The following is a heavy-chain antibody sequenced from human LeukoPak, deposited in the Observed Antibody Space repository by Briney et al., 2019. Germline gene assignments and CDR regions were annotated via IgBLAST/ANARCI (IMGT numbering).Heavy chain of an antibody. J-gene: IGHJ5*02. Sequence: SETLSLTCTASGGSISSGDYYWNWIRQPPGKGLEWIGTIHNNGNNYYSASLKSRVTMSVDTSKNQFSLKVTSVTAADTAVYYCARDSGTTGEVKFDPWGQGTLVTVSS. D-gene: IGHD3-10*01. CDR1: GGSISSGDYY. CDR3: ARDSGTTGEVKFDP. V-gene: IGHV4-39*07. CDR2: IHNNGNN.